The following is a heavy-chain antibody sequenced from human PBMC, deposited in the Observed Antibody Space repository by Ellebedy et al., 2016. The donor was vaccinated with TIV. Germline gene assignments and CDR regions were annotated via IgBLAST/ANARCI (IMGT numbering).Heavy chain of an antibody. CDR2: ISSSSSTI. D-gene: IGHD3-22*01. CDR3: ARGATFYYDPFDY. CDR1: GFTFSSYS. J-gene: IGHJ4*02. Sequence: PGGSLRLSCAASGFTFSSYSMNWVRQAPGKGLEWLSYISSSSSTIHYADSVKGRFTISRDNAKNSLYLQMNSLRDEDTAVYFCARGATFYYDPFDYWGRGTLVTVSS. V-gene: IGHV3-48*02.